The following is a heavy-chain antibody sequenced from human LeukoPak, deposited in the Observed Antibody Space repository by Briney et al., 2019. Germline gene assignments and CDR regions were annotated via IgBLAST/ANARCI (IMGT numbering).Heavy chain of an antibody. D-gene: IGHD5-18*01. J-gene: IGHJ4*02. CDR3: ARDRASYSYGLMYY. CDR2: INPSSGRI. V-gene: IGHV1-46*01. Sequence: GASVKVSCKASGYTFTTYYIYWVRQAPGQGLEWMGIINPSSGRISYAQKFQGRVTMTRDTSTSTVYMELRSLRSDDTAVYYCARDRASYSYGLMYYWGQGTLVTVSS. CDR1: GYTFTTYY.